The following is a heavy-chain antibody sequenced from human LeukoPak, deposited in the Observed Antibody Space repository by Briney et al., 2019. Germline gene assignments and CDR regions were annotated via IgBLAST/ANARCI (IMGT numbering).Heavy chain of an antibody. Sequence: GGSLRLSCEASGFTFSSYWMSWVRQAPGKRLEWVANIKQSGTETFLMDAVKGRFTVSRDNGKNTLYLQMNSLTIEDSAMYYCARKGDGRVDYWGQGTPVTVSS. CDR3: ARKGDGRVDY. CDR1: GFTFSSYW. D-gene: IGHD1-26*01. CDR2: IKQSGTET. J-gene: IGHJ4*02. V-gene: IGHV3-7*01.